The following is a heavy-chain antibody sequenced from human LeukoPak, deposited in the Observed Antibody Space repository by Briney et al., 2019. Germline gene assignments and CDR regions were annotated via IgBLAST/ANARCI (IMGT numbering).Heavy chain of an antibody. Sequence: GGSLRLSCAASGFTFDDHAMHWVRQAPGKGLEWVSGISWNSGSIGYADSVKGRFTISRDNAKNSLYLQMNSLRAEDTALYYCAKAYCGGDCYKGMDVWGQGTTVTVSS. D-gene: IGHD2-21*02. CDR3: AKAYCGGDCYKGMDV. J-gene: IGHJ6*02. CDR1: GFTFDDHA. CDR2: ISWNSGSI. V-gene: IGHV3-9*01.